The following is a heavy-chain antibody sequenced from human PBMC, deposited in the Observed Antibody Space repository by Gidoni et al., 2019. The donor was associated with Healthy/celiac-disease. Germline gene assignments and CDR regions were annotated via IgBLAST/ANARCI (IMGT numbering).Heavy chain of an antibody. CDR2: IYSSGST. D-gene: IGHD2-21*01. V-gene: IGHV4-30-4*01. CDR3: ARVYCGGDCPYYMDV. CDR1: GGPISSGDYY. J-gene: IGHJ6*03. Sequence: QVQLQESGPGLGKPSQTMSLTCTVPGGPISSGDYYWSWIRQPPGKGLEWIGYIYSSGSTYYNPSLKSRVTISLDTSKNQFSLKLSSVTAADTAVYYCARVYCGGDCPYYMDVWGKGTTVTVSS.